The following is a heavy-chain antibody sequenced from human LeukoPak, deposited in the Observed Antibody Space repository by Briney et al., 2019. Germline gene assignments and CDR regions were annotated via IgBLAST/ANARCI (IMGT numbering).Heavy chain of an antibody. CDR3: ARGKIFGVVRSPLEFDP. CDR2: INHSGST. Sequence: SETLPLTCAVYGGSFSGYYWSWIRQPPGKGLEWIGEINHSGSTNYNPSLKSRVTISVDTSKNQFSLKLSSVTAADTAVYYCARGKIFGVVRSPLEFDPWGQGTLVTVSS. V-gene: IGHV4-34*01. J-gene: IGHJ5*02. CDR1: GGSFSGYY. D-gene: IGHD3-3*01.